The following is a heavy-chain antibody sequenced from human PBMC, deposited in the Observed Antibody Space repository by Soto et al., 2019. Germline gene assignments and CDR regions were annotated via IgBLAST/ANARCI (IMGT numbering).Heavy chain of an antibody. CDR3: ARGNPFNYAGFDV. D-gene: IGHD3-16*01. CDR1: GYTFSDFD. Sequence: HAHLEQSGAEVNRPGASVKVSCKASGYTFSDFDINWLRQASGQGHEWMVWMNAKSGDTFFAQRCQGKFNMTWDTSLSTAYMEVGSMTSDDTAMYYCARGNPFNYAGFDVWGQGTTVAVSS. J-gene: IGHJ6*02. CDR2: MNAKSGDT. V-gene: IGHV1-8*01.